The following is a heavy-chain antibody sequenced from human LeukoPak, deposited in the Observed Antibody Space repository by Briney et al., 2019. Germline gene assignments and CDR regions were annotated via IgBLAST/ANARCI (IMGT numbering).Heavy chain of an antibody. J-gene: IGHJ4*02. D-gene: IGHD2-15*01. Sequence: GASVKVSCKASGYTFTSYDINWVRQATGRGLEWMGWMNPNSGNTGYAQKFQGRVTMTRNTSISTAYMELSSLRSEDTAVYYCARALPLCSGGSCYLFDYWGQGTLVTVSS. CDR2: MNPNSGNT. V-gene: IGHV1-8*01. CDR3: ARALPLCSGGSCYLFDY. CDR1: GYTFTSYD.